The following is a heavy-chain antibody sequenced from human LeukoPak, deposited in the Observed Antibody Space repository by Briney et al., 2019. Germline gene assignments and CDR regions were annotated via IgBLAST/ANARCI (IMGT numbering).Heavy chain of an antibody. V-gene: IGHV4-34*01. J-gene: IGHJ4*02. D-gene: IGHD4-17*01. CDR2: INHSGST. CDR1: GGSFSGYY. CDR3: ASNDYGDPFDY. Sequence: SETLSLTCAVYGGSFSGYYWSWLRQPPGKGLEWIGEINHSGSTNYNPSLKSRVTISVDTSKNQFSLKLSSVTAADTAVYYCASNDYGDPFDYWGQGTLVTVSS.